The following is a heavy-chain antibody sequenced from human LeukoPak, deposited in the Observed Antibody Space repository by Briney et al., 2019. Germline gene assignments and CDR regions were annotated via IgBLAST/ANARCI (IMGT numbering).Heavy chain of an antibody. D-gene: IGHD6-19*01. CDR2: IKQDGSEK. Sequence: GGSLRLSCAASGFTFSSYWMSWVRQAPGKGLEWVANIKQDGSEKYYVDSVKGRFTISRDNAKNSLYLQMNSLRAEDTAVYYCAKDYSGGSGWYEGTFDYWGQGTLVTVSS. V-gene: IGHV3-7*03. CDR3: AKDYSGGSGWYEGTFDY. CDR1: GFTFSSYW. J-gene: IGHJ4*02.